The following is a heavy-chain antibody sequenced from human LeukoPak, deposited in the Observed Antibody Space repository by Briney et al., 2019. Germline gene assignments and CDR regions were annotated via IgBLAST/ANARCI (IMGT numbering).Heavy chain of an antibody. D-gene: IGHD6-19*01. CDR2: IDWDDDK. V-gene: IGHV2-70*11. CDR1: GFSLSTSGMC. J-gene: IGHJ6*03. Sequence: SGPTLVNPTQTLTLTCTFSGFSLSTSGMCVTWIRQPPGKALEWLARIDWDDDKYYSRSLKTGLTISKDASKNQVVLTMTNMDPVDTATYYCARARPENFGSDWYRTGYVYYMDVWGKGTMVTVSS. CDR3: ARARPENFGSDWYRTGYVYYMDV.